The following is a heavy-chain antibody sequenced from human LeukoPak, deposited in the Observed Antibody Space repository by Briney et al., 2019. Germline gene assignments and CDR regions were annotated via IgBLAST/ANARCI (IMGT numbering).Heavy chain of an antibody. CDR1: GGSISNYY. J-gene: IGHJ4*02. CDR2: IYYSGST. D-gene: IGHD3-22*01. Sequence: SETLSLTCTVSGGSISNYYWSWIRQPPGKGLEWIGYIYYSGSTNYNPSLKSRVTISVDTSKNQFSLKLSSVTAADTAVYYCARHYYDSSGYYSPIDYWGQGTLVTVSS. V-gene: IGHV4-59*01. CDR3: ARHYYDSSGYYSPIDY.